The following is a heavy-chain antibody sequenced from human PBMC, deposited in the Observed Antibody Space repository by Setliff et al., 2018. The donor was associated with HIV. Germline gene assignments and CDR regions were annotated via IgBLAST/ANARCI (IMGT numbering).Heavy chain of an antibody. CDR3: ARTKADGYNGVFDS. CDR1: GGSISSGSYY. CDR2: IYTSGST. J-gene: IGHJ4*02. V-gene: IGHV4-61*02. Sequence: PSETLSLTCTVSGGSISSGSYYWNWIRQPAGKGLEWIGRIYTSGSTNYNPSLKSRVTISVDTSKNRFSLRLTSVTAADTAVYYSARTKADGYNGVFDSWGQGTLVTVSS. D-gene: IGHD5-12*01.